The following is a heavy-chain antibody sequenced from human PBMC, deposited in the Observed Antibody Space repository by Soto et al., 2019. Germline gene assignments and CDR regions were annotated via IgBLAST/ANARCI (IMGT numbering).Heavy chain of an antibody. V-gene: IGHV3-23*01. Sequence: EVHLLESGGGLVQPGGSLRLCCAASGFTFSRYALNWVRQAPGKGLEWVAGISGSGTGTHYAPSVKGRFIISSDSSKITFYLRMNSLRAEDTAMYYCARSLSALFSLGDFNYWGQGALVTVSS. CDR2: ISGSGTGT. CDR1: GFTFSRYA. J-gene: IGHJ4*02. CDR3: ARSLSALFSLGDFNY. D-gene: IGHD2-21*01.